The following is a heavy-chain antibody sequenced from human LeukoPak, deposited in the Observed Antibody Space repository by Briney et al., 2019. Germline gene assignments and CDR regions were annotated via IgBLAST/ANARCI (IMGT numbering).Heavy chain of an antibody. CDR2: INAGNGNT. J-gene: IGHJ4*02. V-gene: IGHV1-3*01. CDR3: AACFWSGYYFDY. D-gene: IGHD3-3*01. CDR1: GYTFASYA. Sequence: ASVKVSCKASGYTFASYAVHWVRQAPGQRPEWMGWINAGNGNTKYSQKLQGRLTINRDTSASTAYMELSSLRSEDTAVYYYAACFWSGYYFDYWGQGTLVTVSS.